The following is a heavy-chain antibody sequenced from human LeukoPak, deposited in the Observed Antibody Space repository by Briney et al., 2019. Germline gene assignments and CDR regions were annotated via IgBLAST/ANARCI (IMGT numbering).Heavy chain of an antibody. D-gene: IGHD6-19*01. CDR2: INWNGGST. CDR1: GFTFDDYG. Sequence: GGSLRLSCAASGFTFDDYGMNWVRQPPGKGLEWVCNINWNGGSTSYADSLKGRLTISRDNAKSSLYLQMSSLRAEDTAVYYCARGGSGWYHWFDSWGQGTLVTVSS. J-gene: IGHJ5*01. V-gene: IGHV3-20*04. CDR3: ARGGSGWYHWFDS.